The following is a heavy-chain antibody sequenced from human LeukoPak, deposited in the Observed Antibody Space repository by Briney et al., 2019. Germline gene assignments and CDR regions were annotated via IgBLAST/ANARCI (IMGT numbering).Heavy chain of an antibody. CDR2: ISAYNGNT. CDR3: ARTGFSLFHQLLSLSWFDP. V-gene: IGHV1-18*01. Sequence: GASVKVSCKASGYTFTSYGISWVRQAPGQGLEWMGWISAYNGNTNYAQKLQGRVTMTTDTSTSTAYMELRSLRSDDTAVYYCARTGFSLFHQLLSLSWFDPWGQGTLVTVSS. D-gene: IGHD2-2*01. J-gene: IGHJ5*02. CDR1: GYTFTSYG.